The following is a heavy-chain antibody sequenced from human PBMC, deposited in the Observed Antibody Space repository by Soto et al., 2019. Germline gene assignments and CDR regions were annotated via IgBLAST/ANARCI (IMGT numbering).Heavy chain of an antibody. Sequence: QVQLQQWGAGLLKPSETLSLTCAVYGGFVSSGSYYWSWIRQPPGKGLEWIGEMSHSGGTHFNPSLKRRGTISVDTSKNQFSLKMSSVTAADTALYYCARVERGTATTVVDAFDIWCPGTMVTVSS. CDR3: ARVERGTATTVVDAFDI. D-gene: IGHD1-1*01. CDR1: GGFVSSGSYY. CDR2: MSHSGGT. V-gene: IGHV4-34*01. J-gene: IGHJ3*02.